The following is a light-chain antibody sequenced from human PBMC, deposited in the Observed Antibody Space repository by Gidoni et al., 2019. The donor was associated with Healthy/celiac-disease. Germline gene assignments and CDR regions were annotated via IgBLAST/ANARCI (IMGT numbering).Light chain of an antibody. J-gene: IGKJ2*01. V-gene: IGKV1-33*01. CDR2: DAS. CDR1: QDIKKY. Sequence: DSQMTQSPSSLSASVGDRVTITCQASQDIKKYLNWYQQKLGQAPKLLISDASNLEMGVPSMFSGSVSGTDFTFTISSLQPEDIATYYCQNYNGRPYTFGQGTKVEIK. CDR3: QNYNGRPYT.